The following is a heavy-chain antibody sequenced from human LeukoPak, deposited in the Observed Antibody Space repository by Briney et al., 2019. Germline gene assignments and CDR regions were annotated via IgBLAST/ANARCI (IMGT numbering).Heavy chain of an antibody. D-gene: IGHD3-10*01. CDR3: ARGLKGSAY. CDR1: GDTFSSCA. V-gene: IGHV1-2*02. Sequence: ASVKVSCKASGDTFSSCAISWVRQAPGQGLEWMGGIIPNSGGTNYAQKFQGRVTMTRDTSISTAYMELSRLRSDDTAVYYCARGLKGSAYWGQGTLVTVSS. CDR2: IIPNSGGT. J-gene: IGHJ4*02.